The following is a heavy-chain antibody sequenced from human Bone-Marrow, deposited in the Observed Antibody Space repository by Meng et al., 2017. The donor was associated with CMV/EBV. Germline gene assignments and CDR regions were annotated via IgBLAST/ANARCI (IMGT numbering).Heavy chain of an antibody. V-gene: IGHV3-23*01. D-gene: IGHD6-13*01. Sequence: GESLKISCAASGFTFSTYAMSWVRQAPGKGLEWVSAISGSGTSTYYADSVKGRFTISRDNSKNTLYLQMNSLRVEDTAVYYCAKEPSSWYRPSFDCWGQGTLVTVSS. CDR2: ISGSGTST. CDR1: GFTFSTYA. J-gene: IGHJ4*02. CDR3: AKEPSSWYRPSFDC.